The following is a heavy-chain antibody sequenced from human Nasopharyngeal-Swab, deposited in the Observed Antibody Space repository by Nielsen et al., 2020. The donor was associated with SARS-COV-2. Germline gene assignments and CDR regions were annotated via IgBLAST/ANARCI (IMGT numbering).Heavy chain of an antibody. CDR3: ARHGASGSFGDY. CDR2: IYYTGST. J-gene: IGHJ4*02. V-gene: IGHV4-59*08. Sequence: WICPPPGKGLEYIGYIYYTGSTYYSPSLKGRFTMAVDTSKNQLSLKLTSVTAADTAVYYCARHGASGSFGDYWGQGTLVTVSS. D-gene: IGHD3-10*01.